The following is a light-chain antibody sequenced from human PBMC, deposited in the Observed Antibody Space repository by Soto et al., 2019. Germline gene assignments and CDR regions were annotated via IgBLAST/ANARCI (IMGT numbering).Light chain of an antibody. CDR3: SSYTSSSNV. CDR1: SSDVGGYNY. Sequence: QSVLTQPASVSGSPGQSITISCTGTSSDVGGYNYVSWYQQHTGKAPKLMIYEVSNRPSGVSNRFSGSKSGNTASLTISGLKAEDEADYYCSSYTSSSNVFGTGTKVTVL. CDR2: EVS. J-gene: IGLJ1*01. V-gene: IGLV2-14*01.